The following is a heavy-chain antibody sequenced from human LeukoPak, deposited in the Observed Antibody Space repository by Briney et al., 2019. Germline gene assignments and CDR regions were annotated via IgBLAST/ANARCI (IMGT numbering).Heavy chain of an antibody. CDR1: GFTVSSNY. V-gene: IGHV3-53*01. CDR3: ASPWGYLRGFYDIEV. CDR2: IYSGGST. J-gene: IGHJ6*02. D-gene: IGHD7-27*01. Sequence: PGGSLRLSCAASGFTVSSNYMSWVRQAPGEGLEWVSVIYSGGSTYYAHSVRGRFAISRDNSKNTLYLQMSSLRAEDTAVYYCASPWGYLRGFYDIEVWGQGATVTVSS.